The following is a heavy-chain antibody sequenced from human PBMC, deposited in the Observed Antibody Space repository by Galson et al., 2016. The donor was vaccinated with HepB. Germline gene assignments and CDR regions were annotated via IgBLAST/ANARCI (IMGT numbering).Heavy chain of an antibody. Sequence: SLRLSCAASGFTFRNYGMTWVRQAPGTGLEVASSISRSGDSTDYADSVKGRFTISRDNSKNTLSLQMNSLTADDTAIYYCVQGSTAPAVWGKGTTVTVSS. CDR3: VQGSTAPAV. V-gene: IGHV3-23*01. D-gene: IGHD1-26*01. J-gene: IGHJ6*04. CDR2: ISRSGDST. CDR1: GFTFRNYG.